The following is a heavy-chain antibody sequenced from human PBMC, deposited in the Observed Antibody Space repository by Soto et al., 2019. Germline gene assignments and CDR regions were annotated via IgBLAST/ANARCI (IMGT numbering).Heavy chain of an antibody. Sequence: LRLSCAASGFTFSTYSMNWVRQAPGKGLEWVSYINRSSSTIYYADSVKGRFTISRDNAKNSLYLQMNSLRDEDTAVYYCARGADIFTGSLDYWGKRNLVTASS. D-gene: IGHD3-9*01. CDR1: GFTFSTYS. CDR3: ARGADIFTGSLDY. CDR2: INRSSSTI. J-gene: IGHJ4*02. V-gene: IGHV3-48*02.